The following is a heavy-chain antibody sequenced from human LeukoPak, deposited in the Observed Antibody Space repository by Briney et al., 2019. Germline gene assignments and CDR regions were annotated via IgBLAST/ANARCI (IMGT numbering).Heavy chain of an antibody. CDR2: IYYSGST. CDR3: ARVTIFGVVIDY. D-gene: IGHD3-3*01. Sequence: SETLSLTCAVSGGSISSGGYSWSWIRQPPGKGLEWIGYIYYSGSTYYNPSLKSRVTISVDTSKNQFSLKLSSVTAADTAVYYCARVTIFGVVIDYWGQGTLVTVSS. CDR1: GGSISSGGYS. V-gene: IGHV4-30-2*05. J-gene: IGHJ4*02.